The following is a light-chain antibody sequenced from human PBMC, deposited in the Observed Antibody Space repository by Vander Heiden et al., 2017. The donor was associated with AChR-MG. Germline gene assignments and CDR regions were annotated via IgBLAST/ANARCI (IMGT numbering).Light chain of an antibody. V-gene: IGKV3-20*01. Sequence: EIVLTQSPGTLSLSPGERATLSCRASQSISSTYLAWYQQKPGQAPRLLIYSSSRRATAIPDRFSGSGSGTDFTLTISRLESEDFAVYYCQHYGNSRWTFGKGTKLEIK. CDR1: QSISSTY. CDR2: SSS. J-gene: IGKJ2*02. CDR3: QHYGNSRWT.